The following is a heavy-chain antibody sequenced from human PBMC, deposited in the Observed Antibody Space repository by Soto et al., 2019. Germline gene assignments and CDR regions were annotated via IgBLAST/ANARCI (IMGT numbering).Heavy chain of an antibody. Sequence: TLSRYSINLVRHGSGKGLEWVASISSSSTHIYYADSVKGRFTISRDNARNSLYLQMNSLRAEDTAVYYCVRERGLSSFYGMDVWGQGTTVTVSS. D-gene: IGHD2-21*02. J-gene: IGHJ6*02. CDR1: TLSRYS. CDR2: ISSSSTHI. CDR3: VRERGLSSFYGMDV. V-gene: IGHV3-21*01.